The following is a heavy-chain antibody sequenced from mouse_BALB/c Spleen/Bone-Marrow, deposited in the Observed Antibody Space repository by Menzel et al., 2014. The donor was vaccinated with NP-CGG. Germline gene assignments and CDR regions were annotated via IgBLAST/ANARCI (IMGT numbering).Heavy chain of an antibody. V-gene: IGHV5-6*01. D-gene: IGHD1-3*01. CDR1: GFTFSNYG. Sequence: EVQLVESGGDLVKPGGSLKLSCAASGFTFSNYGMSWVRQTPDKRLEWIATISSGGSYTYFPDSVKGRVTISRDNAKNTLYLQMNSLKSEDAAMYYCARLTPDYAMDYWGQGTSVTVSS. J-gene: IGHJ4*01. CDR3: ARLTPDYAMDY. CDR2: ISSGGSYT.